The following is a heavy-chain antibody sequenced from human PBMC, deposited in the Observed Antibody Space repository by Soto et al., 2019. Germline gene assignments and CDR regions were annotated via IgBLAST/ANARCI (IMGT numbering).Heavy chain of an antibody. CDR2: ISSSSSYI. CDR3: ARYSGSSYYYYGMDV. D-gene: IGHD6-6*01. V-gene: IGHV3-21*01. J-gene: IGHJ6*02. Sequence: LRLSCAASGFTFSSYSMNWVRQAPGKGLEWVSSISSSSSYIYYADSVKGRFTISRDNAKNSLYLQMNSLRAEDTAVYYCARYSGSSYYYYGMDVWGQGTTVTVSS. CDR1: GFTFSSYS.